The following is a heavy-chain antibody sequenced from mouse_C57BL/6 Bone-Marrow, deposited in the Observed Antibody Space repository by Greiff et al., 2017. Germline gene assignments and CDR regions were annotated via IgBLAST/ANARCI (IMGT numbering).Heavy chain of an antibody. CDR1: GFTFSSYA. D-gene: IGHD1-1*01. CDR3: GRDCSNYWYFDV. J-gene: IGHJ1*03. Sequence: DVKLVESGGGLVKPGGSLKLSCAASGFTFSSYAMSWVRQTPEKRLEWVATISDGGSYTYYPDNVKGRFTISRNNAKNNLYLQMSHLKSEDTAMYYCGRDCSNYWYFDVGGRGTAVTVSS. CDR2: ISDGGSYT. V-gene: IGHV5-4*01.